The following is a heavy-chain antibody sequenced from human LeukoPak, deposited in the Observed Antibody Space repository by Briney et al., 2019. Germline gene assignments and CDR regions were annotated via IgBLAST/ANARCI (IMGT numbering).Heavy chain of an antibody. J-gene: IGHJ4*02. CDR1: GFTLSSYA. V-gene: IGHV3-23*01. Sequence: SGGSLRLSCAASGFTLSSYAMGWVRQAPGKGLDWVSAISDTGNTYHADSVKGRFTISRDSSKNTLFLQMNRLRPEDAAVYYCAKAPVTTCRGAFCYPFDYWGLGTLVTVSS. D-gene: IGHD2-15*01. CDR2: ISDTGNT. CDR3: AKAPVTTCRGAFCYPFDY.